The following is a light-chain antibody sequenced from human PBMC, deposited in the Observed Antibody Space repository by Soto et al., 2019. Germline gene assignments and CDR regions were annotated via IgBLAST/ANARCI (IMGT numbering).Light chain of an antibody. CDR3: SSYTSSSTLVV. CDR2: DVS. V-gene: IGLV2-14*01. CDR1: SSDIGGYNY. Sequence: QSALTQPASVSGSPGQSITISCTGTSSDIGGYNYVSWYQQHPGKAPKLMIYDVSYRPSGVSNRFSGSKSGNTASLTISGLQAEDEAEYYCSSYTSSSTLVVFGGGTKLTVL. J-gene: IGLJ2*01.